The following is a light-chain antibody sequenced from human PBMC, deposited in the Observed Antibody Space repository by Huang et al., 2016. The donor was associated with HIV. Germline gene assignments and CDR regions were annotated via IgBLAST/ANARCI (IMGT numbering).Light chain of an antibody. CDR1: QSVSNSY. CDR3: QQYVGSPRT. CDR2: GVS. V-gene: IGKV3-20*01. Sequence: EIVLTQSPDTLSLSPGERATLSCRASQSVSNSYIAWYQQKPGQAPRLLIYGVSSRATGTSDRFSGSGSGTDFTRTISRLEPEDFAVYFCQQYVGSPRTFGQGTKVEIK. J-gene: IGKJ1*01.